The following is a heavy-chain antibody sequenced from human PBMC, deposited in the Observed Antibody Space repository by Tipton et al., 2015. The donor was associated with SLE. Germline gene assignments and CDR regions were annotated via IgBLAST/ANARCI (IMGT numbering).Heavy chain of an antibody. J-gene: IGHJ4*02. CDR3: ARLSDYDSGGYYPWYFDY. Sequence: TLSLTCTVSGDSISSYYWSWIRQPPGKGLEWIGYIYDSGSTNYNPSLKSRVTISVDTSKNQFSLKLSSVTAADTAVYYCARLSDYDSGGYYPWYFDYWGQGTLVTVSS. CDR2: IYDSGST. D-gene: IGHD3-22*01. CDR1: GDSISSYY. V-gene: IGHV4-59*08.